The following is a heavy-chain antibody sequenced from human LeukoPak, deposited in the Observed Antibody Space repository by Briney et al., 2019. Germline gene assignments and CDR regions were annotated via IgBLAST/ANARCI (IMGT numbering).Heavy chain of an antibody. D-gene: IGHD2-2*01. CDR2: ISGNSRYI. CDR3: ARDRGHAYFFDY. CDR1: GFTFSSYS. Sequence: GGSLRLSCAASGFTFSSYSMSWVRQAPGKGLEWVSGISGNSRYIYYADSVKGRFTISRDNAKNTVYLQMNSLRAEDTAVYYCARDRGHAYFFDYWGQGALVTVSS. J-gene: IGHJ4*02. V-gene: IGHV3-21*01.